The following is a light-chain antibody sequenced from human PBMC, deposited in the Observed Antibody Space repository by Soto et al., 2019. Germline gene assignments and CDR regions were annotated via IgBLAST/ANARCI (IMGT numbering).Light chain of an antibody. CDR1: SSDVGGYNY. V-gene: IGLV2-14*01. J-gene: IGLJ3*02. CDR3: SSYTNSSTRV. CDR2: EVS. Sequence: QSARTQPASVSGSPGQSITISCTGTSSDVGGYNYVSWCQHHPGKAPKLMIYEVSNRPSGVSNRFSGSKSGNTASLTISGLQAEDEAAYYCSSYTNSSTRVFGGGTKLTVL.